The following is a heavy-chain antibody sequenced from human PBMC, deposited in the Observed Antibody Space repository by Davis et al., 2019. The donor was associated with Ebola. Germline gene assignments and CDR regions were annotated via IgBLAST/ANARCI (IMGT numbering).Heavy chain of an antibody. D-gene: IGHD6-19*01. CDR2: INHSGST. V-gene: IGHV4-34*01. J-gene: IGHJ4*02. CDR1: GGSFSDYF. Sequence: SETLSLTCAVYGGSFSDYFWTWIRQTPGEGLEWLGEINHSGSTNYNSSLKSRVTISVDTSKNQFSLKLSSVTAADTAVYYCARREVGGIAVFDYWGQGTLVTVSS. CDR3: ARREVGGIAVFDY.